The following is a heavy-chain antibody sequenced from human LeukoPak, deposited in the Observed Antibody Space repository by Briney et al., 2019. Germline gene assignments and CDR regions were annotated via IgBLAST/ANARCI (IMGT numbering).Heavy chain of an antibody. J-gene: IGHJ5*02. CDR3: AKEHDLWHEEGNWFDT. CDR2: INDDTP. V-gene: IGHV3-23*01. D-gene: IGHD3-3*01. Sequence: GGSLRLSCAASGFTFDDYAMHWVRQAPGKGLEWVSAINDDTPYYTDSVKGRFTVSRDNSKDTLYLHLNSLRAEDTAIYYCAKEHDLWHEEGNWFDTWGQGVLVTVSS. CDR1: GFTFDDYA.